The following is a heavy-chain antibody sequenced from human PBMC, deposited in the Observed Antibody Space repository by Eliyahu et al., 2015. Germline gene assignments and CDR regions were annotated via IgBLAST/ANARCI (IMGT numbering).Heavy chain of an antibody. CDR1: GYTFSSYG. V-gene: IGHV1-18*01. Sequence: VQLVQSGAEVKKPGASVKVSCKASGYTFSSYGVSWVRQAPGQGLEWMGWISAYNDNTNYAQKLLGRVTMTTDXSTSTAYMELRSLRSDDTAVYYCARDFEANLWFGEAGYWGQGTLVTVSS. CDR2: ISAYNDNT. CDR3: ARDFEANLWFGEAGY. D-gene: IGHD3-10*01. J-gene: IGHJ4*02.